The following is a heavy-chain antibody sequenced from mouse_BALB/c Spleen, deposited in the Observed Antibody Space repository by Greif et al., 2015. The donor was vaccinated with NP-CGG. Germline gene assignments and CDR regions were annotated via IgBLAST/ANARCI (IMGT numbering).Heavy chain of an antibody. CDR3: ARDYLVY. J-gene: IGHJ2*01. CDR1: GFTFSDYY. V-gene: IGHV5-4*02. CDR2: ISDGGSYT. Sequence: EVKLMDSGGGLVKPGGSLKLSCAASGFTFSDYYMYWVRQTPEKRLEWVATISDGGSYTYYPGSVKGRFTISRDNAKNNLYLQMSSMKSEDTAMYYCARDYLVYWGQGTTLIVSS.